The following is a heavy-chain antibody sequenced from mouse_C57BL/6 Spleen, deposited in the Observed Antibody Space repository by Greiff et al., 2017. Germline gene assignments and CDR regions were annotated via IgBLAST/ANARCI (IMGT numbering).Heavy chain of an antibody. V-gene: IGHV14-4*01. CDR3: TTCSSHAMDY. CDR2: IDPENGDT. J-gene: IGHJ4*01. Sequence: QLQQSGAELVRPGASVKLSCTASGFNIKDDYMHWVKQRPEQGLEWIGWIDPENGDTEYASKFQGKATITADTSSNTAYLQLSSLTSEDTAVYYCTTCSSHAMDYWGQGTSVTVSS. D-gene: IGHD1-1*01. CDR1: GFNIKDDY.